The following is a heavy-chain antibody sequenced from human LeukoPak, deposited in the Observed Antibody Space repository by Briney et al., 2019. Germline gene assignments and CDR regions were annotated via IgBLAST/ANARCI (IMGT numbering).Heavy chain of an antibody. D-gene: IGHD3-10*01. Sequence: PSETLSLTCTVSGYSINSGYFWGWIRQPPGEGLEWIGNIYHSGSTYYNPSLKSRVTISVDTSKNQFSLKLSSVTAADTAVYYCAVWELGTAFDIWGQGTMVTVSS. V-gene: IGHV4-38-2*02. J-gene: IGHJ3*02. CDR2: IYHSGST. CDR1: GYSINSGYF. CDR3: AVWELGTAFDI.